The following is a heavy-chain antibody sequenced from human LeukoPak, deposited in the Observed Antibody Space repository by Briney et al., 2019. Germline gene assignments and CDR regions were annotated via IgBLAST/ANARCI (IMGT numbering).Heavy chain of an antibody. CDR3: ARHLVSPVFDP. Sequence: SETLSLICAVYGGSFSGYYWSWIRQPPGKGLEWIGEINHSGSTNYNPSLKSRVTISVDTSKNQFSLKLSSVTAADTAVYYCARHLVSPVFDPWGQGTLVTVSS. D-gene: IGHD3-10*01. V-gene: IGHV4-34*01. J-gene: IGHJ5*02. CDR1: GGSFSGYY. CDR2: INHSGST.